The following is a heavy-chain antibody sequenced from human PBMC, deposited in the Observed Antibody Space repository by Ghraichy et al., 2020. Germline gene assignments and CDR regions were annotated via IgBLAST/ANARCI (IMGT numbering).Heavy chain of an antibody. CDR1: GDSVSSKSAA. Sequence: SQTLSLTCAISGDSVSSKSAAWDWIRQSPSRGLEWLGSTYYRSKWYDDYGVSVRGRIIIKPDTSKNQISLQLNSVTPEDTAVYYCAREVARYFDYWAQGTLVTVSA. J-gene: IGHJ4*02. CDR2: TYYRSKWYD. CDR3: AREVARYFDY. V-gene: IGHV6-1*01.